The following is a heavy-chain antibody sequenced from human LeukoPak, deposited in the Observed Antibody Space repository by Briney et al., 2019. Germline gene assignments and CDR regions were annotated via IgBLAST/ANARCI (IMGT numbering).Heavy chain of an antibody. D-gene: IGHD3-3*01. CDR2: IYYSGST. Sequence: SETLSLTCTVSGGSISSSSYYWGWIRQPPGKGLEWIGSIYYSGSTYYNPSLKSRVTISVDTSKNQFSLRLSSVTAADTAVYYCARDTPNYDFWSGYYPYYYYYYMDVWGKGTTVTVSS. J-gene: IGHJ6*03. CDR3: ARDTPNYDFWSGYYPYYYYYYMDV. V-gene: IGHV4-39*07. CDR1: GGSISSSSYY.